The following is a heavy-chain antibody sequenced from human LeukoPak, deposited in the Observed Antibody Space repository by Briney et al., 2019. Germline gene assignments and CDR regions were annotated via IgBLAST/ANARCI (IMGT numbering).Heavy chain of an antibody. CDR2: FDPEDGGT. D-gene: IGHD1-20*01. Sequence: GASVKVSCKVSGYTLTELSMHWVRQAPGKGLERMGGFDPEDGGTIYAQKFQGRVTMTEDTSTDTAYMELSSLRSEDTAVYYCATDSNWNYWYFDLWGRGTLVTVSS. V-gene: IGHV1-24*01. CDR1: GYTLTELS. CDR3: ATDSNWNYWYFDL. J-gene: IGHJ2*01.